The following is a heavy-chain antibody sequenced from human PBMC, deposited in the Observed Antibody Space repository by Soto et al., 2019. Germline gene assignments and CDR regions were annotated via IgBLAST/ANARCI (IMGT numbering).Heavy chain of an antibody. J-gene: IGHJ6*02. CDR2: ISYDGSNK. D-gene: IGHD6-19*01. CDR1: GFTFSSYG. Sequence: QVQLVESGGGVVQPGRSLRLSCAASGFTFSSYGMHWVRQAPGKGLEWVAVISYDGSNKYYADSVKGRFTISRDNSKNTLYLQMNSLRAEDTAVYYCAKDQGVAVAGHYYYGMDVWGQGNTVTVSS. CDR3: AKDQGVAVAGHYYYGMDV. V-gene: IGHV3-30*18.